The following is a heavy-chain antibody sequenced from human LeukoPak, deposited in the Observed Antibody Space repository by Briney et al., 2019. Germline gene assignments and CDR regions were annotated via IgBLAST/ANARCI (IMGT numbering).Heavy chain of an antibody. V-gene: IGHV4-61*01. D-gene: IGHD6-19*01. CDR3: ARGIAVAGTCYFDY. CDR2: IYYSGST. CDR1: GGSISSSSYY. Sequence: SETLSLTCTVSGGSISSSSYYWSWIRQPPGKGLEWIGYIYYSGSTNYNPSLKSRVTISVDTSKNQFSLKLSSVTAADTAVYYCARGIAVAGTCYFDYWGQGTLVTVSS. J-gene: IGHJ4*02.